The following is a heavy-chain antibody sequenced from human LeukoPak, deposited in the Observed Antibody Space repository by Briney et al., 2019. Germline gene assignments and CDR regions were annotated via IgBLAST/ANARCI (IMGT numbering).Heavy chain of an antibody. D-gene: IGHD3-10*01. Sequence: GGSLRLTCAASGFTFSSYSMNWVRQAPGKGLEWVSSISSSSSYIYYADSVKGRLTISRDNAKNSLYLQMNSLRAEDTAVYYCARAPPGVSDYWGQGTLVTVSS. J-gene: IGHJ4*02. CDR1: GFTFSSYS. CDR2: ISSSSSYI. V-gene: IGHV3-21*01. CDR3: ARAPPGVSDY.